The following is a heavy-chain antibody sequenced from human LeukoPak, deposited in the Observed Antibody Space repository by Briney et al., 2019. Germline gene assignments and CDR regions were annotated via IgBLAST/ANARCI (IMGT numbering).Heavy chain of an antibody. CDR1: GFSFSSYW. CDR3: VRDFRFLDDY. D-gene: IGHD3-3*01. Sequence: GGSLRLSCAASGFSFSSYWMTWVRQAPGKGLEWVANIKQDGTEKHSVDSVKGRFTISRDNAKNSLYLQMNSVRAEDTAVYYCVRDFRFLDDYWGQGTLVSVSS. CDR2: IKQDGTEK. V-gene: IGHV3-7*01. J-gene: IGHJ4*02.